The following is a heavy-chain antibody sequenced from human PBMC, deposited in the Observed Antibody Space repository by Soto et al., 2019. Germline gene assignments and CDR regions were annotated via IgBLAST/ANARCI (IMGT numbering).Heavy chain of an antibody. CDR2: ISGSGGST. D-gene: IGHD1-20*01. CDR3: AKDPPDITGTKRVVDAFDI. Sequence: GGSLRLSCAASGFTFSSYAMIWVRQAPGKGLEWVSAISGSGGSTYYADSVKGRFTISRDNSKNTLYLQMNSLRAEDTAVYYCAKDPPDITGTKRVVDAFDIWGQGTMVTVSS. J-gene: IGHJ3*02. V-gene: IGHV3-23*01. CDR1: GFTFSSYA.